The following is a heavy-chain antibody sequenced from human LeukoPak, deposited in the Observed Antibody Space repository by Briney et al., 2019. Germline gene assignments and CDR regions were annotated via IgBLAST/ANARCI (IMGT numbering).Heavy chain of an antibody. CDR3: ARDRTQPGGSGYYFRLPRGMDV. D-gene: IGHD3-22*01. Sequence: PSQTLSLTCTVSGGSISSGSYYWSWIRQHPGKGLEWIGYIYYSGSTYYNPSLKSRVTISVDTSKNQFSLKLSSVTAADTAVYYCARDRTQPGGSGYYFRLPRGMDVWGQGTTVTLSS. V-gene: IGHV4-31*03. CDR1: GGSISSGSYY. CDR2: IYYSGST. J-gene: IGHJ6*02.